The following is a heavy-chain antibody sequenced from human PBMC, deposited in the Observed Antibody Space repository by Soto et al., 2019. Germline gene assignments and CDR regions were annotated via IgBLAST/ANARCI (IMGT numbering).Heavy chain of an antibody. Sequence: GGSLRLSCAASGFTFSSYAMSWVRQAPGKGLEWVSAISGSGGSTYYADSVKGRFTISRDNSKITLYLQMNSLRAEDTAVYYCAKAATVTTLTPLYYFDYWGQGTLVTVSS. CDR1: GFTFSSYA. CDR2: ISGSGGST. V-gene: IGHV3-23*01. J-gene: IGHJ4*02. D-gene: IGHD4-4*01. CDR3: AKAATVTTLTPLYYFDY.